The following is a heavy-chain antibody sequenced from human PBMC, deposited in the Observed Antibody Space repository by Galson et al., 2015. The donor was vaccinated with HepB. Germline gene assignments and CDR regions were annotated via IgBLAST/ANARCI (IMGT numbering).Heavy chain of an antibody. J-gene: IGHJ5*02. D-gene: IGHD3-22*01. Sequence: QSGAEVKKPGESLKISCKGSGYSFTSYWIGWVRQMPGKGLEWMGIIYPGDSDTRHSPSFQGQVTISADKSISTAYLQWSSLKASDTAMYYCARSYYYDSSGYYYGGWFDPWGQGTLVTVSS. V-gene: IGHV5-51*01. CDR3: ARSYYYDSSGYYYGGWFDP. CDR1: GYSFTSYW. CDR2: IYPGDSDT.